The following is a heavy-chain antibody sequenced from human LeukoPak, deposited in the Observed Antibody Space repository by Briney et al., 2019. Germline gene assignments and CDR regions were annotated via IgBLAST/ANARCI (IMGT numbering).Heavy chain of an antibody. CDR1: GYTFTGYY. D-gene: IGHD2-2*01. CDR3: ARDLRYCSSTSCPGGWFDP. J-gene: IGHJ5*02. Sequence: ASVKVSRKASGYTFTGYYMHWVRQAPGQGLEWMGWINRNSGGTNYAQKFQGRVTMTRDTSISTAYMELSRLRSHDTAVYYCARDLRYCSSTSCPGGWFDPWGQGTLDTVSS. V-gene: IGHV1-2*02. CDR2: INRNSGGT.